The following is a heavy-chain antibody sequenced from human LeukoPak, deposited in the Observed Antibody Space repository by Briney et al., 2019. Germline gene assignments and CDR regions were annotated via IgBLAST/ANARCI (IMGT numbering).Heavy chain of an antibody. J-gene: IGHJ4*02. CDR2: IYDSGTT. D-gene: IGHD1-14*01. Sequence: SQTLSLTCTVSGGSISDGGYYWSWIRQHPGKGLEWIGYIYDSGTTYYSPALQSRVTISVDTSDNKFSLKVRSLTAADTAVYYCARGGDRRGFDYWGQGTLVTVSS. CDR1: GGSISDGGYY. CDR3: ARGGDRRGFDY. V-gene: IGHV4-31*03.